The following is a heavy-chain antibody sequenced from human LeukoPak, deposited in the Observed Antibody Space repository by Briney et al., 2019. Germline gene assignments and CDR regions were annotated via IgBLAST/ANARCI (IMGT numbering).Heavy chain of an antibody. CDR2: ISAYNGNT. D-gene: IGHD4-17*01. CDR1: GYTFTSYG. CDR3: ARVRPSTTTVVTPARGEVRNWFDP. J-gene: IGHJ5*02. V-gene: IGHV1-18*01. Sequence: ASVKVSCKASGYTFTSYGISWVRQAPGQGLEWMGWISAYNGNTNYAQKLQGRVTMTTDTSTSTAYMELRSLRSDDTAVYYCARVRPSTTTVVTPARGEVRNWFDPWGQGTLVTVSS.